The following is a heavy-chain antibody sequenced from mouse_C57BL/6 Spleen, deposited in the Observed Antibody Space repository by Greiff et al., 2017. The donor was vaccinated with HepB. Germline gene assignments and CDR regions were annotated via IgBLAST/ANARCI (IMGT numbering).Heavy chain of an antibody. CDR2: ISDGGSYT. J-gene: IGHJ2*01. CDR3: ARERPTGTGYFDY. Sequence: EVHLVESGGGLVKPGGSLKLSCAASGFTFSSYAMSWVRQTPEKRLEWVATISDGGSYTYYPDNVKGRFTISRDNAKNNLYLQMSHLKSEDTAMYYCARERPTGTGYFDYWGQGTTLTVSS. D-gene: IGHD4-1*02. V-gene: IGHV5-4*01. CDR1: GFTFSSYA.